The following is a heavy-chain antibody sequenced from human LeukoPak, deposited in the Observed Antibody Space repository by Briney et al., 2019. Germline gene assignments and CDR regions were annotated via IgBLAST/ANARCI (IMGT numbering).Heavy chain of an antibody. CDR2: IYPGDSDT. CDR3: ARQSDYNILTGYSSGYYFDY. CDR1: GYSFTTYW. J-gene: IGHJ4*02. D-gene: IGHD3-9*01. Sequence: GESLKISCEASGYSFTTYWIGWVRQMPGKGLEWMGIIYPGDSDTSYSPSFQGQVTISADKSSRTAYLHWRSLKASDTAIYYCARQSDYNILTGYSSGYYFDYWGQGTLVTVSS. V-gene: IGHV5-51*01.